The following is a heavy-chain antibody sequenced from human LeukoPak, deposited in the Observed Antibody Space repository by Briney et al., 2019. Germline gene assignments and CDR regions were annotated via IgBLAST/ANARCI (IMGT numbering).Heavy chain of an antibody. CDR1: GFTFSSYA. V-gene: IGHV3-30-3*01. Sequence: GSLRLSCAASGFTFSSYAMHWVRQAPGKGLEWVAVLSYDGYDKYYADSVKGRFTISRDNSKNTLYLQMNSLRAEDTALYCCARDRGHHFDYWGQGTLVTVPS. J-gene: IGHJ4*02. CDR3: ARDRGHHFDY. CDR2: LSYDGYDK.